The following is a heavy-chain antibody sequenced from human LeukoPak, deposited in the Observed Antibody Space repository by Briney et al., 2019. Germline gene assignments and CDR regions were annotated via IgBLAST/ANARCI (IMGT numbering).Heavy chain of an antibody. CDR1: RFTFSNYW. CDR2: INQDGSKK. J-gene: IGHJ4*02. CDR3: ATSNGHLDY. D-gene: IGHD2-8*01. Sequence: GGSLRLSCAASRFTFSNYWMSWVRQAPGTGLEWVANINQDGSKKYYVDSVEGRFTISRDNANKSLYLQMNSLRAEDTAVYYCATSNGHLDYWGQGTLVTVSS. V-gene: IGHV3-7*01.